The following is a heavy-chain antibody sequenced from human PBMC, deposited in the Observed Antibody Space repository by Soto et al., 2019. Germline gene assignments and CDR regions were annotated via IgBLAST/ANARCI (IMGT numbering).Heavy chain of an antibody. CDR2: INTDGTNT. CDR3: AKDLRGGQRDY. D-gene: IGHD3-16*01. Sequence: EVQLVESGGGLVQPGGSLRLSCAVSGFTFSRYWMHWFRQDPGNGLVWVSSINTDGTNTQDADSVRGRFTVSRDNATNTVYLQLISLRSEDTAVYYCAKDLRGGQRDYWGQGTLVVVSS. CDR1: GFTFSRYW. V-gene: IGHV3-74*03. J-gene: IGHJ4*02.